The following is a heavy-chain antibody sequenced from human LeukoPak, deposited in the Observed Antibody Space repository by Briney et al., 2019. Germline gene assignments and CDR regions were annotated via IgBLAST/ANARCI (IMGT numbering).Heavy chain of an antibody. D-gene: IGHD2-2*02. CDR2: ISYDGSNK. V-gene: IGHV3-30-3*01. CDR3: ARVDCSSTSCYTRGAFDY. J-gene: IGHJ4*02. Sequence: GGSLRLSCAASGFTFSSYAMHWDRQAPGKGLEWVAVISYDGSNKYYADSVKGRFTISRDNSKNTLYLQMNSLRAEDTAVYYCARVDCSSTSCYTRGAFDYWGQGTLVTVSS. CDR1: GFTFSSYA.